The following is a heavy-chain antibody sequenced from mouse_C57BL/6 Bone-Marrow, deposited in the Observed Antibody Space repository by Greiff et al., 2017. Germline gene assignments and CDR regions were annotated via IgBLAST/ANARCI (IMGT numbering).Heavy chain of an antibody. CDR3: ASPIYDGDWYCAMDY. V-gene: IGHV1-39*01. J-gene: IGHJ4*01. CDR2: INPNYGTT. CDR1: GYSFTDYN. D-gene: IGHD2-3*01. Sequence: EVQLQESGPELVKPGASVKISCKASGYSFTDYNMNWVKQSHGKSLEWIGVINPNYGTTSYNQKFKGKATLTVDPSSSTAYMQLNSLTSEDSAVYYCASPIYDGDWYCAMDYWGQGTSVTVSS.